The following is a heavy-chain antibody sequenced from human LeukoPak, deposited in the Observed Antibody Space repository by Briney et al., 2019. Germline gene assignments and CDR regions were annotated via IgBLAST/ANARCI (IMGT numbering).Heavy chain of an antibody. D-gene: IGHD3-22*01. CDR3: ARAGLWDFYDSSGYHNGAFDI. V-gene: IGHV1-2*02. CDR2: INPNSGGT. Sequence: AASVKVSCKASGYTFTGYYMHWVRQAPGQGLEWMGWINPNSGGTNYAQKFQHRVTMTRDSSLSTAYMELSRLRSDDTAVYYCARAGLWDFYDSSGYHNGAFDIWGQGTMVTVSS. CDR1: GYTFTGYY. J-gene: IGHJ3*02.